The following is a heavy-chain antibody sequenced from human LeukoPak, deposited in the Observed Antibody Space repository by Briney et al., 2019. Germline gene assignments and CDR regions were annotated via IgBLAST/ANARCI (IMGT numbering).Heavy chain of an antibody. J-gene: IGHJ4*02. Sequence: GGSLRLSCTASGFTFSSYGMHWVRQAPGKGLEWVSSISSSSSYIYYADSVKGRFTISRDNAKNSLYLQMNSLRAEDTAVYYCARDGAAAEQVFDYWGQGTLVTVSS. CDR1: GFTFSSYG. D-gene: IGHD6-13*01. CDR2: ISSSSSYI. CDR3: ARDGAAAEQVFDY. V-gene: IGHV3-21*01.